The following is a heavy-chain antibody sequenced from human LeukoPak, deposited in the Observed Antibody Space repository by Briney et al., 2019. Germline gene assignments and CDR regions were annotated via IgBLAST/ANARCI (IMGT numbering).Heavy chain of an antibody. D-gene: IGHD2-15*01. V-gene: IGHV4-34*01. CDR3: ARGGVVVVAATFDY. CDR1: GGSFSGYY. Sequence: SETLSLTCAVYGGSFSGYYWSWLRQPPGKGLEWIGEINHSGSTNYNPSLKSRVTISADTSKNQFSLKLSSVTAADTAVYYCARGGVVVVAATFDYWGQGTLGTVSA. CDR2: INHSGST. J-gene: IGHJ4*02.